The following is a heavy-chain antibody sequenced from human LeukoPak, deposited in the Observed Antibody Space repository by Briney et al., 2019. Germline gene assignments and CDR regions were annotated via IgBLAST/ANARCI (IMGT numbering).Heavy chain of an antibody. Sequence: PGGSLRLSCAASGFTFSSYAMHWVRQAPGKGLEGVAVISYDGSNKYYADSVKGRFTISRDNSKNTLYLQMNSLRAEDTAVYYCARDSGRAVNGLFDYWGQGTLVTVSS. J-gene: IGHJ4*02. CDR1: GFTFSSYA. CDR2: ISYDGSNK. D-gene: IGHD2-15*01. V-gene: IGHV3-30*04. CDR3: ARDSGRAVNGLFDY.